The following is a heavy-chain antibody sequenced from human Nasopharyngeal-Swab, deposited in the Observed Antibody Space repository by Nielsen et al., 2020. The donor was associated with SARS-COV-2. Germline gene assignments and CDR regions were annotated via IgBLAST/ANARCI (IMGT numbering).Heavy chain of an antibody. Sequence: GGSLRLSCAASGFTFNNYWMHWVRQAPGKGLVWVSRIMTDGSGTTYADSVKGRFTISRDNAKNTLFLQMNSLRAEDTAVYYCARGEVGGGMDVWGQGITVTVSS. CDR1: GFTFNNYW. CDR3: ARGEVGGGMDV. D-gene: IGHD2-2*01. J-gene: IGHJ6*02. CDR2: IMTDGSGT. V-gene: IGHV3-74*01.